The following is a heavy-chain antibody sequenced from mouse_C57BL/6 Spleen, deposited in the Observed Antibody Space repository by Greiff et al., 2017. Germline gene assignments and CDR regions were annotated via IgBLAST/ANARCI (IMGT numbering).Heavy chain of an antibody. CDR1: GYAFSSSW. J-gene: IGHJ3*01. D-gene: IGHD1-1*01. CDR2: IYPGDGDT. Sequence: LVESGPELVKPGASVKISCKASGYAFSSSWMNWVKQRPGKGLEWIGRIYPGDGDTNYNGKFKGKATLTADKSSSPAYMQLSSLTSEDSAVYFGARGSTVVGSWFAYWGQGALVTVSA. V-gene: IGHV1-82*01. CDR3: ARGSTVVGSWFAY.